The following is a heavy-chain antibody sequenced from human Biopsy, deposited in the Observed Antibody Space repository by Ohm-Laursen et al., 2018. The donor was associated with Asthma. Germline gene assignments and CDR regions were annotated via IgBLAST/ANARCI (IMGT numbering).Heavy chain of an antibody. J-gene: IGHJ3*02. CDR1: GYTFINYA. Sequence: VKVSCKASGYTFINYAIHWVRQAPGHSLEWMGWINAANDNTKYSQKFQGRLTISRDTSASTAYMDLSSLRSEDTAVYYCARTYFDFLTGQVHDAFAMWGQGTMVTVSS. CDR2: INAANDNT. D-gene: IGHD3-9*01. CDR3: ARTYFDFLTGQVHDAFAM. V-gene: IGHV1-3*01.